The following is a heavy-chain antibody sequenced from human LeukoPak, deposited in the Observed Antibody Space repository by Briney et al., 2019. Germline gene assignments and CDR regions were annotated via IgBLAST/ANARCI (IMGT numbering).Heavy chain of an antibody. D-gene: IGHD2-2*01. Sequence: GASVKVSCKASGYTFTSYGISWVRQAPGQGLECMGIINPSGGSTSYAQKFQGRVTMTRDTSTSTVYMELSSLRSEDTAVYYCARDPHPRTHQSNDAFDIWGQGTMVTVSS. J-gene: IGHJ3*02. CDR2: INPSGGST. CDR3: ARDPHPRTHQSNDAFDI. CDR1: GYTFTSYG. V-gene: IGHV1-46*01.